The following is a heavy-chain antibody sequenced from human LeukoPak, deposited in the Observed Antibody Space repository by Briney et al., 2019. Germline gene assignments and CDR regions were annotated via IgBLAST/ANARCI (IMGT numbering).Heavy chain of an antibody. V-gene: IGHV3-66*01. Sequence: PPGGSLRLSCAASGFTDCSNYMSWVRKAPGKGLEGVSGIYCGGMTEYAATVEGRFTISRDNDKITLYLYMNSLRAEDTAVYYCARDIAAAAYFDYWGQGNLVTVSS. CDR3: ARDIAAAAYFDY. CDR1: GFTDCSNY. CDR2: IYCGGMT. J-gene: IGHJ4*02. D-gene: IGHD6-25*01.